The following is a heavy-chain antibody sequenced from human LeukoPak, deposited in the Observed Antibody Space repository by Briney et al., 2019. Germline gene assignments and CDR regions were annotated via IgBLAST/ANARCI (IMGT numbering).Heavy chain of an antibody. CDR2: MYFSGIT. V-gene: IGHV4-59*06. CDR3: ARDGYSSSSYFDY. J-gene: IGHJ4*02. CDR1: GGSISSNY. D-gene: IGHD6-6*01. Sequence: SETLSLTCTVSGGSISSNYWSWIRQHPGKGLEWIGYMYFSGITSYNPSLKSRVTISVDTSKNQFSLKLSSVTAADTAVYYCARDGYSSSSYFDYWGQGTLVTVSS.